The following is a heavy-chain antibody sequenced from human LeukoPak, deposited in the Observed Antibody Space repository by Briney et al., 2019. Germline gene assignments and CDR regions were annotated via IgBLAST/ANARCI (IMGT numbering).Heavy chain of an antibody. Sequence: PSETLSLTCTVSGGSISSYYWSWIRQPPGKGLEWIGYIYYSGSTNYNPSLKCRVTISVDTSKNQFSLKLSSVTAADTAVYYCAGSMVRGVIMGYYYYGMDVWGQGTTVTVSS. J-gene: IGHJ6*02. CDR2: IYYSGST. CDR1: GGSISSYY. D-gene: IGHD3-10*01. CDR3: AGSMVRGVIMGYYYYGMDV. V-gene: IGHV4-59*08.